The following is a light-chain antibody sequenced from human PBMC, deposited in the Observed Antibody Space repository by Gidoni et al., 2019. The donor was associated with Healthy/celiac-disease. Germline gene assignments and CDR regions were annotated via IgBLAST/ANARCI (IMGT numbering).Light chain of an antibody. Sequence: EIVMTQSPATLSVSPGERATLSCRASQSVSSNLAWYQQKPGQAPRLLIYGASNRATGIPARFSGSGSGTEFTLTISSLQSEDFAVYYCQQYNNWPPYTFGQGTKLEIK. V-gene: IGKV3-15*01. CDR1: QSVSSN. CDR2: GAS. CDR3: QQYNNWPPYT. J-gene: IGKJ2*01.